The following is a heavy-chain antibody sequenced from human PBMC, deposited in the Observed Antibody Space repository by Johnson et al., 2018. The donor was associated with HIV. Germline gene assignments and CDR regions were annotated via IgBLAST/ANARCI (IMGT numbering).Heavy chain of an antibody. J-gene: IGHJ3*02. V-gene: IGHV3-NL1*01. CDR2: IYSGGST. CDR3: AKQNRGAFDI. CDR1: GFTFSSYA. Sequence: QVQLVESGGGVVQPGRSLRLSCAASGFTFSSYAMHWVRQAPGKGLEWVAVIYSGGSTYYADSVKGRFTISRDTSKNTLYFQMTGLRAEDTAVYYCAKQNRGAFDIWGQGTMVTVSS.